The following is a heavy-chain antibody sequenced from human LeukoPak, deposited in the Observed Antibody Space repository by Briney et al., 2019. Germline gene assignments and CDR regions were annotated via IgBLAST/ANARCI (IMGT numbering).Heavy chain of an antibody. V-gene: IGHV3-7*01. CDR3: ARDDITVTLRFDY. J-gene: IGHJ4*02. D-gene: IGHD4-17*01. Sequence: PGGSLRLSCAASGYTFSSYSMNWVRQAPGKGLEWVANIKQDGSEKYYVDSVKGRFTISRDNAKNSLYLQMNSLRAEDTAVYYCARDDITVTLRFDYWGQGTLVTVSS. CDR1: GYTFSSYS. CDR2: IKQDGSEK.